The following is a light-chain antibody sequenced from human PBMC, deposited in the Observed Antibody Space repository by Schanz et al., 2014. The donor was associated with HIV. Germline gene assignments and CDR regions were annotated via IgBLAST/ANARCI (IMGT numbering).Light chain of an antibody. Sequence: QSALTQPPSASGSPGQSVTISCTGTSSDVGDYNYVSWYQQHPGKAPKLMIYDVSNRPSGVSDRFSGSKSGNTASLTISGLQAEDEADYYCSSLSTSGAPVFGTGTKLTVL. J-gene: IGLJ1*01. CDR1: SSDVGDYNY. CDR3: SSLSTSGAPV. CDR2: DVS. V-gene: IGLV2-14*01.